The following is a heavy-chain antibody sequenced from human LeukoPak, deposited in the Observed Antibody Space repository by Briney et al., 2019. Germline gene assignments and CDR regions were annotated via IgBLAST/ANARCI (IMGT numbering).Heavy chain of an antibody. CDR1: GYTFTDYN. CDR2: IYPNTGGT. Sequence: GASMKVSCKVSGYTFTDYNMHWVRQAPGQGLEWMGRIYPNTGGTNYAQNFQGRVTLTRDTSISTVYMELNRLNSDDTAIYYCGRGNGYGLDYWGQGTLVTVSS. D-gene: IGHD5-18*01. V-gene: IGHV1-2*06. CDR3: GRGNGYGLDY. J-gene: IGHJ4*02.